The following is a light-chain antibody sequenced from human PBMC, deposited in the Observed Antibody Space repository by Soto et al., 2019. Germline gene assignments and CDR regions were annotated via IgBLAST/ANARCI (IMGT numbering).Light chain of an antibody. Sequence: DMQMTQAPSGLCASVGDRVTITCRASQGISNYLAWYQQKPGKVPKLLIYAASTLQSGVPSRFSGSGSGTDFTITISSLQPEDVETYYCPKYNSAPWTFGQGTKVDI. CDR1: QGISNY. V-gene: IGKV1-27*01. CDR3: PKYNSAPWT. CDR2: AAS. J-gene: IGKJ1*01.